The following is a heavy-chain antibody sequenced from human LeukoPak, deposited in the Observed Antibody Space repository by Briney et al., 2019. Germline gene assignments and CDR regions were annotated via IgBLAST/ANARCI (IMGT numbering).Heavy chain of an antibody. CDR2: ISWNSGSI. V-gene: IGHV3-9*01. D-gene: IGHD2-2*01. CDR3: AKDLDVVPAAIFVY. Sequence: PGGSLRLSCAASGFTFDDYAMHWVRQAPGKGLEWVSGISWNSGSIGYADSVKGRFTISRDNAKNSLYLQMNSLRAEDTAVYYCAKDLDVVPAAIFVYWGQGTLVTVSS. CDR1: GFTFDDYA. J-gene: IGHJ4*02.